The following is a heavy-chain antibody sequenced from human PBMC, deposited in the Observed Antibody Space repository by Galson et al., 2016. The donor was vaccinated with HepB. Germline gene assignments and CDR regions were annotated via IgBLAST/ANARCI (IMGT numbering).Heavy chain of an antibody. CDR2: INWDGFNT. Sequence: SLRLSCATSGFKFDGYTMHWVRQAPGKGLEWVSLINWDGFNTYYADSVRGRFTISRDNSKSSLFLQMNSLMTEDTALYYCVKDSSIQLRGFDYWGRGVLVIVS. V-gene: IGHV3-43*01. CDR1: GFKFDGYT. J-gene: IGHJ4*02. CDR3: VKDSSIQLRGFDY. D-gene: IGHD1-1*01.